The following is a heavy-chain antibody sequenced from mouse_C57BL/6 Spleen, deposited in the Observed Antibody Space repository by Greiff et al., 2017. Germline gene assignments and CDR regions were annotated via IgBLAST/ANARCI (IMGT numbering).Heavy chain of an antibody. CDR1: GYTFTSYD. CDR3: ARDYGRSLAWFAY. Sequence: VQLKESGPELVKPGASVKLSCKASGYTFTSYDINWVKQRPGQGLEWIGWIYPRDGSTKYNEKFKGKATLTVDTSSSTAYMELHSLTSEDSAVYFCARDYGRSLAWFAYWGQGTLVTVSA. V-gene: IGHV1-85*01. D-gene: IGHD1-1*01. CDR2: IYPRDGST. J-gene: IGHJ3*01.